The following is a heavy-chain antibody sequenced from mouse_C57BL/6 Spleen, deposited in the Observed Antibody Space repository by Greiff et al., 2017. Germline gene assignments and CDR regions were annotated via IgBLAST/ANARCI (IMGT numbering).Heavy chain of an antibody. D-gene: IGHD2-5*01. CDR3: TTSYSNYDAMDY. V-gene: IGHV14-4*01. Sequence: EVQLQQSGAELVRPGASVKLSCTASGFNIKDDYMHWVKQRPEQGLEGIGWIDPGNGDTAYASKFQGKDTITADTSANTAYLQLSSLTSEDSAVYYCTTSYSNYDAMDYWGQGASVSVSS. CDR1: GFNIKDDY. CDR2: IDPGNGDT. J-gene: IGHJ4*01.